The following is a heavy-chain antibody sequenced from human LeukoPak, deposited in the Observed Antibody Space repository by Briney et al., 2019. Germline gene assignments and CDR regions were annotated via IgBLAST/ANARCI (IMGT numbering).Heavy chain of an antibody. CDR3: ARDVGRGRELLHQLDY. CDR1: GFTFSSYA. D-gene: IGHD1-26*01. CDR2: ISGSGGST. J-gene: IGHJ4*02. Sequence: GGSLRLSCAASGFTFSSYAMSWVRQAPGKGLEWVSAISGSGGSTYYADSVKGRFTIPRDNSKNTLYLQMNSLRAEDTAVYYCARDVGRGRELLHQLDYRGQGTLVTVSS. V-gene: IGHV3-23*01.